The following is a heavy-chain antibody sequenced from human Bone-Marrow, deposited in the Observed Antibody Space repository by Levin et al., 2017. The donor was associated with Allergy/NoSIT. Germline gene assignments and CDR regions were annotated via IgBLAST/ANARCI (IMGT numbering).Heavy chain of an antibody. D-gene: IGHD2-8*01. CDR3: TRGYCTNGVCYLFDY. J-gene: IGHJ4*02. Sequence: ASETLSLTCAASGFTFSGSAMHWVRQASGKGLEWVGRIRSKANSYATAYAASVKGRFTISRDDSKNTAYLQMNSLKTEDTAVYYCTRGYCTNGVCYLFDYWGQGTLVTVSS. CDR2: IRSKANSYAT. V-gene: IGHV3-73*01. CDR1: GFTFSGSA.